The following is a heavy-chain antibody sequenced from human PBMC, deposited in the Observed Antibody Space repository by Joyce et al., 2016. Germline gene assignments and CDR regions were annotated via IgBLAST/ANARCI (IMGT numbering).Heavy chain of an antibody. Sequence: EVQLVQSGAEVKKPGESLKISCSASGYSFTEYWIGWVRQMPGKGLEWRGSVNPAESDTRYSPSFQGQVTFSADKSITTAYLQWSGLKASDTAIYFCARRSIEVAAWFFDHWGQGTLVTVSS. V-gene: IGHV5-51*01. CDR1: GYSFTEYW. CDR3: ARRSIEVAAWFFDH. D-gene: IGHD6-19*01. CDR2: VNPAESDT. J-gene: IGHJ4*02.